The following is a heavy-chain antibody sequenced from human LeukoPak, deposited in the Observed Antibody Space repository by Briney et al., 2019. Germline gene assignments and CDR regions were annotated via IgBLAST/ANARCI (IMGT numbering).Heavy chain of an antibody. Sequence: TSETLSLTCAVYGGSFSGYYWSWIRQPAGKGLEWIGRIYTSGSTNYNPSLKSRVTMSVDTSKNQFSLKLSSVTAADTAVYYCARASPRVYSYGQRKYYFDYWGQGTLVTVSS. CDR1: GGSFSGYY. CDR2: IYTSGST. D-gene: IGHD5-18*01. V-gene: IGHV4-59*10. J-gene: IGHJ4*02. CDR3: ARASPRVYSYGQRKYYFDY.